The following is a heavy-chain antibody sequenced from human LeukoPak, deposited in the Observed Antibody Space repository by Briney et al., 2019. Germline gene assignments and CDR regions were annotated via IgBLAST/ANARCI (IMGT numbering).Heavy chain of an antibody. Sequence: GGSLRLSCAASAFTFSNYAMSWVRQAPGKGLEWVSRISNSGGNTPYADSVRGRFTISRDNSKNTLYLQMTSLRAEDTAVYYCATGGYYDSSGLYEYFQHWGEGTLVTVSS. CDR1: AFTFSNYA. J-gene: IGHJ1*01. CDR2: ISNSGGNT. V-gene: IGHV3-23*01. CDR3: ATGGYYDSSGLYEYFQH. D-gene: IGHD3-22*01.